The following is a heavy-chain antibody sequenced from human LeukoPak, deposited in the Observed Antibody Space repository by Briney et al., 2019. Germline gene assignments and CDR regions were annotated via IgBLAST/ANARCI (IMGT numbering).Heavy chain of an antibody. CDR3: AKGYCSSTSCYNYYYMDV. Sequence: PGGSLRLSCAASGFTFSSYGMHWVRQAPGKGLEWVAFIRYDGSNKYYADSVKGRLTISRDNSKNTLYLQMNSLRAEDTAVYYCAKGYCSSTSCYNYYYMDVWGKGTTVTVSS. CDR2: IRYDGSNK. CDR1: GFTFSSYG. D-gene: IGHD2-2*02. V-gene: IGHV3-30*02. J-gene: IGHJ6*03.